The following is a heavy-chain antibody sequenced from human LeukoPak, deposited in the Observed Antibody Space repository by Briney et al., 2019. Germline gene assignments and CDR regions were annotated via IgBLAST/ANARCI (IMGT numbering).Heavy chain of an antibody. D-gene: IGHD3-22*01. CDR2: INPSGGST. V-gene: IGHV1-46*01. CDR1: GYTFTSYY. J-gene: IGHJ4*02. CDR3: ARDHDYYDSSGYIELDY. Sequence: ASVKVSCKASGYTFTSYYMHWVRQAPGQGLEWMGIINPSGGSTSYAQKFQGRVTMTRDTSTSTVYMELSSLRSEDTAVYYCARDHDYYDSSGYIELDYWGQGTLVTVSS.